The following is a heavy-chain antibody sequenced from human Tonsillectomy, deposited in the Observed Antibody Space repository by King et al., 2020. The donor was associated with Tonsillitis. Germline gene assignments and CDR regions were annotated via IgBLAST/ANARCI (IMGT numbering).Heavy chain of an antibody. J-gene: IGHJ4*02. CDR1: GFTFSSYD. V-gene: IGHV3-23*04. Sequence: VQLVESGGGLVQPGGSLRLSCAASGFTFSSYDMSWVRQAPGKGLEWVSAISGSGDSTYYAAPLKGRFTISRDNSKNQLYLQMNSLRAEDTAVYYCAKERQQWLSFDYWGQGALVTVSS. CDR2: ISGSGDST. CDR3: AKERQQWLSFDY. D-gene: IGHD6-19*01.